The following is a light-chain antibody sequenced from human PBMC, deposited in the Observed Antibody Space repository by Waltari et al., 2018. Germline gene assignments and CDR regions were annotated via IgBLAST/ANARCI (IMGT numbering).Light chain of an antibody. CDR3: SSYTDDTTLDVI. CDR1: TSDVGSYHY. V-gene: IGLV2-14*03. Sequence: QSALTQPASVSGSPGQTLTIPCPGTTSDVGSYHYVSWYQRHPGKAPKLIIYDVYIRPSGVSSRFSGSKSGNTASLTISGLQAEDEGDYYCSSYTDDTTLDVIFGGGTKLTVL. CDR2: DVY. J-gene: IGLJ2*01.